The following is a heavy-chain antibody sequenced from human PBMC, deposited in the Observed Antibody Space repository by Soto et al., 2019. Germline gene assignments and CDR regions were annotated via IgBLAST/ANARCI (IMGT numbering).Heavy chain of an antibody. D-gene: IGHD1-26*01. V-gene: IGHV3-33*01. CDR2: IWYDGSNK. J-gene: IGHJ5*02. CDR3: ARDMRVLRKPPSWFDP. CDR1: GFTFSSYG. Sequence: LRLSCAASGFTFSSYGLHWVRQAPGKGLEWVAVIWYDGSNKYYADSVKGRFTISRDNSKNTLYLQMNSLRAEDTAVYYCARDMRVLRKPPSWFDPWGQGTLVTVSS.